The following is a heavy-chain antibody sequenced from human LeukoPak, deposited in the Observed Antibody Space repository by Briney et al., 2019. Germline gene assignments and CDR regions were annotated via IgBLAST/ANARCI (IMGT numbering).Heavy chain of an antibody. D-gene: IGHD5-18*01. CDR2: IYYSGST. Sequence: PSETQSLTCTVSGGSISSSGYYWSWIRQHPGKGLEWIGYIYYSGSTYYNPSLKSRVTISVDTSKNQFSLKLSSVTAADTAVYYCAREGAVDTAMTYYFDYWGQGTLVTLSS. V-gene: IGHV4-31*03. CDR3: AREGAVDTAMTYYFDY. CDR1: GGSISSSGYY. J-gene: IGHJ4*02.